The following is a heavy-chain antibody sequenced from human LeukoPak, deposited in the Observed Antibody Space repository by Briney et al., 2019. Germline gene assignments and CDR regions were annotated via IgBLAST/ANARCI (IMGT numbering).Heavy chain of an antibody. Sequence: ASVKVSCKASGHIFTDYYIHWVRQAPGLGLEWMGWINPNSGGTDYAQNFQGRVTMTRDTSISTAYMELSRLTSDDTAAYYCARDRLYSRGRDFDYWGQGTLVTVSS. J-gene: IGHJ4*02. CDR3: ARDRLYSRGRDFDY. CDR1: GHIFTDYY. V-gene: IGHV1-2*02. D-gene: IGHD3-22*01. CDR2: INPNSGGT.